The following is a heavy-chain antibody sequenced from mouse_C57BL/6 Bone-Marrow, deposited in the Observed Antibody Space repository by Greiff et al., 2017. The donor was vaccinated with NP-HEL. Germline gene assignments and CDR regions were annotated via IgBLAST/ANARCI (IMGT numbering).Heavy chain of an antibody. CDR1: GFTFTSYG. CDR2: ISSGGSYT. D-gene: IGHD2-4*01. CDR3: ASPYDYDVAWFAY. J-gene: IGHJ3*01. Sequence: EVQVVESGGDLVKPGGSLKLSCAASGFTFTSYGMSWVRQTPDKRLEWVAIISSGGSYTYYPDSVKGRFTISRDNAKNTLYLQMSSLKSEDTAMDYCASPYDYDVAWFAYWGQGTLVTVSA. V-gene: IGHV5-6*01.